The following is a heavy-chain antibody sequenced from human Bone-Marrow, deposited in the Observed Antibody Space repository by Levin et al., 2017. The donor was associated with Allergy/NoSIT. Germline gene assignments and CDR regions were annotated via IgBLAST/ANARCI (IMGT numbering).Heavy chain of an antibody. CDR2: ISSNGGST. Sequence: GGSLRLSCSASGFTFSSYAMHWVRQAPGKGLEYVSAISSNGGSTYYADSVKGRFTISRDNSKNTLYLQMSSLRAEDTAVYYCVKSSTSRRRSYYYYYYMDVWGKGTTVTVSS. CDR1: GFTFSSYA. CDR3: VKSSTSRRRSYYYYYYMDV. J-gene: IGHJ6*03. D-gene: IGHD2-2*01. V-gene: IGHV3-64D*06.